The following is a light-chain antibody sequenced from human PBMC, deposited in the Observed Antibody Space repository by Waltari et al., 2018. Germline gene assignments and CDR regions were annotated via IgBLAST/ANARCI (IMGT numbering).Light chain of an antibody. CDR3: QQRSNWPPFT. CDR1: QSVSTY. Sequence: EVVLTQSPATLSLSPGERATLSCRASQSVSTYLARYQQRPGQAPRLLIYDASNRAAGIPARFSGSGSGTDFTLTISSLEPEDFAVYYCQQRSNWPPFTFGGGTKVEIK. J-gene: IGKJ4*01. CDR2: DAS. V-gene: IGKV3-11*01.